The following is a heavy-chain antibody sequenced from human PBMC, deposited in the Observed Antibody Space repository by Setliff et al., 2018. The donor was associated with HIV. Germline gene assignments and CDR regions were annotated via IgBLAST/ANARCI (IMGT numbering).Heavy chain of an antibody. CDR2: IYYRGST. J-gene: IGHJ6*03. D-gene: IGHD6-13*01. V-gene: IGHV4-39*01. CDR1: GGSISSSSYY. CDR3: ARGRYRSRWYASDHYYIDV. Sequence: PSETLSLTCTVSGGSISSSSYYWGWIRQPPGKGLQWIGSIYYRGSTYYNPSLKSRVTISVDTSKNQFSLKVRSVTAADTALYYCARGRYRSRWYASDHYYIDVWGKGTTVTVSS.